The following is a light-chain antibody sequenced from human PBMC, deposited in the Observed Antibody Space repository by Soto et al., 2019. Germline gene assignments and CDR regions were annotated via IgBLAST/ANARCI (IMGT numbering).Light chain of an antibody. J-gene: IGKJ1*01. V-gene: IGKV3-11*01. CDR2: DAA. CDR1: RSVGGS. Sequence: VLTQSPDSLSLSPGERVTLSCRASRSVGGSLAWYRHKPGQAPRLLIYDAAKRATDIPVRFSASGYETDFALTISRLEPEDSAFYYCQERVNWPRGTFGQGTKVEI. CDR3: QERVNWPRGT.